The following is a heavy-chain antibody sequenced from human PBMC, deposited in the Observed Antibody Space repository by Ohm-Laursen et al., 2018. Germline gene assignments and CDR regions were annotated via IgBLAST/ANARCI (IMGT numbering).Heavy chain of an antibody. J-gene: IGHJ4*02. CDR3: AKDRADFWSGYCDY. CDR1: GFTFSSYG. D-gene: IGHD3-3*01. CDR2: ISYDGSNK. V-gene: IGHV3-30*18. Sequence: RSLRLSCTASGFTFSSYGMHWVRQAPGKGLEWVAVISYDGSNKYYADSVKGRFTISRDNSKNTLYLQMNSLRAEDTAVYYCAKDRADFWSGYCDYWGQGTLVTVSS.